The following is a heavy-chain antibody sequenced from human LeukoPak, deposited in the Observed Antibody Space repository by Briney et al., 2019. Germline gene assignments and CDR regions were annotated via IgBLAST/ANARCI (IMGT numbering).Heavy chain of an antibody. CDR1: GGSISSGSYY. CDR2: IYPSGST. D-gene: IGHD3-10*01. Sequence: SETLSLTCTVSGGSISSGSYYWSWIRQPAGKGLEWIGRIYPSGSTNYNLSLKSPVTISVDTSKNQFSLKLSSVTAADTAVYYCARGALMVRGLIDYWGQGTLVTVSS. CDR3: ARGALMVRGLIDY. J-gene: IGHJ4*02. V-gene: IGHV4-61*02.